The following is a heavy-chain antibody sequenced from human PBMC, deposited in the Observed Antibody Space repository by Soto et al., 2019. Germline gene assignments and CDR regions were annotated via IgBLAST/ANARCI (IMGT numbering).Heavy chain of an antibody. D-gene: IGHD3-10*01. CDR2: IIPIFGTA. J-gene: IGHJ4*02. V-gene: IGHV1-69*13. CDR3: ATEETETGPYDY. Sequence: SVKVSCKASGGTFSSYAISWVRQAPGQGLEWMGGIIPIFGTANYAQKFQGRVTITADESTSTAYMELSSLRSEDTAVYYCATEETETGPYDYWGQGTLVTVSS. CDR1: GGTFSSYA.